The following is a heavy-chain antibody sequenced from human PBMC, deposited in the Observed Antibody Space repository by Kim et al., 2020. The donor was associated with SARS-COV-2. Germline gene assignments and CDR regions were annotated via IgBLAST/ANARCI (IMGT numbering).Heavy chain of an antibody. V-gene: IGHV3-74*01. J-gene: IGHJ5*02. Sequence: GGSLRLSCAASGFRFSTSWMHWVRQAPGKGLVWVSRVDPYGGLRNYADSVKGRFTISRDNAKNTLYLQMNSLRVEDTAVYYCASSDPIIFGTLNFDPWGRGTLVTVSS. CDR3: ASSDPIIFGTLNFDP. CDR2: VDPYGGLR. D-gene: IGHD3-9*01. CDR1: GFRFSTSW.